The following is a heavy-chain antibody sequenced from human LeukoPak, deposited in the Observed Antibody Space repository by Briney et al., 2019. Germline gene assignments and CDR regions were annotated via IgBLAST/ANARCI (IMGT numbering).Heavy chain of an antibody. CDR1: GYTFTSYD. CDR3: ATSGGDYYYYSLDV. V-gene: IGHV1-8*01. CDR2: MNPNSGNT. J-gene: IGHJ6*03. Sequence: ASVKVSCKASGYTFTSYDINWVRQATGQGLEWMGWMNPNSGNTGYAQKFQGRVTMTRNTSINTAYMELSSLTSEDTAVYYCATSGGDYYYYSLDVWGKGTPVTISS. D-gene: IGHD3-10*01.